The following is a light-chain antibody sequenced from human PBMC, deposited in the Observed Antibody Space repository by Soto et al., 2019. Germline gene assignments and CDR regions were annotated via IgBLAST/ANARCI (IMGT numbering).Light chain of an antibody. CDR1: QKISSTV. CDR3: QQYGSSGT. J-gene: IGKJ1*01. V-gene: IGKV3-20*01. CDR2: GAS. Sequence: EILFRQSPGILSLSPGERASLSCRASQKISSTVLAWYQQKPGKAPRLLIYGASSRTTGIPDRLSGSGSGTDFTLTISRLEPEDFAVYYCQQYGSSGTFGQGTKVDIK.